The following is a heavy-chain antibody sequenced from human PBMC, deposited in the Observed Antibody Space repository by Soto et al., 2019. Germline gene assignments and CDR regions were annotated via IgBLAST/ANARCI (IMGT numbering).Heavy chain of an antibody. V-gene: IGHV4-59*01. J-gene: IGHJ3*02. CDR2: IYYSGST. CDR3: AVQTASDAFDI. CDR1: GGSISSYY. Sequence: PSETLSLSCTVGGGSISSYYWSWILQPPGKGLQGLGYIYYSGSTNYNPSLKRRVTISVDTSQNQFSLKLSSVTAADTAVYYCAVQTASDAFDIWGQGTMVTVSS.